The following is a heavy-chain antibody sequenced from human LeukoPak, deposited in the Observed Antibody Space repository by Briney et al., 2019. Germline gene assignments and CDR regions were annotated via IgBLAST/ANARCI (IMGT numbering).Heavy chain of an antibody. CDR2: VDYSGST. Sequence: KPSETLSLTCTVSGGSISGYYWNWIRQPPGKGLEWIGYVDYSGSTNYSPYLKSRVTISVDTSKKHFSLRLSSVTAADTAVYYCARDFAGNYYFHYWGQGTLVTVSS. CDR1: GGSISGYY. D-gene: IGHD1-7*01. J-gene: IGHJ4*02. V-gene: IGHV4-59*01. CDR3: ARDFAGNYYFHY.